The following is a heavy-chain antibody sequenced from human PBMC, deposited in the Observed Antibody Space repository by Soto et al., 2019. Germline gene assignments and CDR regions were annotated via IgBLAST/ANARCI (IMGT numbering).Heavy chain of an antibody. J-gene: IGHJ4*02. CDR1: AFTFNSYA. CDR2: ISYDGSNK. CDR3: ARDSAMVDSSGHGCIDY. V-gene: IGHV3-30-3*01. D-gene: IGHD6-19*01. Sequence: GGSLRLSCAASAFTFNSYALHWVRQAPGKGLEWVAVISYDGSNKYYADSVKGRFTISRDNSKHTLYLQMNSLRTEDTAVYYCARDSAMVDSSGHGCIDYWGQGTLVTVSS.